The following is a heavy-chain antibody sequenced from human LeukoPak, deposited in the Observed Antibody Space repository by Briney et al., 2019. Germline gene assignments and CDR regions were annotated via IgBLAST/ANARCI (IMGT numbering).Heavy chain of an antibody. D-gene: IGHD6-13*01. Sequence: SETLSLTCTVSGGSISTYYWSWIRQPPGKGLEWIGYIYYTGSTSYNPSLKSRVTMSLDASKNQFSLELNSVTPADTAVYYCARGHYSSSWYWFDPWGQGTLVTVSS. CDR3: ARGHYSSSWYWFDP. CDR2: IYYTGST. J-gene: IGHJ5*02. CDR1: GGSISTYY. V-gene: IGHV4-59*01.